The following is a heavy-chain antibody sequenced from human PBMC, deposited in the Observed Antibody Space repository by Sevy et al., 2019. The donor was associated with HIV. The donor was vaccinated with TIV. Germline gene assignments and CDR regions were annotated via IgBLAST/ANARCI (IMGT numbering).Heavy chain of an antibody. D-gene: IGHD3-10*01. J-gene: IGHJ3*02. Sequence: VGSLRLSCAASGFTFSTYWMHWVRQVPGKGLVWVSRINSDGSNTNYADSVKGRFTTSRDNAKNTVYLQMNSLRADDTALYFCGREMISMVPGVPDAFDIWGHGTMVTVSS. CDR1: GFTFSTYW. CDR3: GREMISMVPGVPDAFDI. CDR2: INSDGSNT. V-gene: IGHV3-74*01.